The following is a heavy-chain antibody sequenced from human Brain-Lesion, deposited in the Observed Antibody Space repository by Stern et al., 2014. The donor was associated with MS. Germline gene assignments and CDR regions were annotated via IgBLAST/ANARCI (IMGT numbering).Heavy chain of an antibody. D-gene: IGHD5-18*01. CDR3: ASGYRIFDY. J-gene: IGHJ4*02. CDR2: IHPSGSA. V-gene: IGHV4-61*02. CDR1: GGSISSGSDY. Sequence: VQLVESGPGLVKPSQTLSLTCNVSGGSISSGSDYWSWLRQPAGKGLQWIGRIHPSGSAYYTPSLKSRVTISTDTSQNQFSLELTSATAADTAIYYCASGYRIFDYWGQGILVTVSS.